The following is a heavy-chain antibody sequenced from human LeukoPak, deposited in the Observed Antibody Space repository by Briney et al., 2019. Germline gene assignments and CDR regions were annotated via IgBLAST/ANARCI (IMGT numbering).Heavy chain of an antibody. CDR1: GGTFSSYA. J-gene: IGHJ6*03. V-gene: IGHV1-69*06. CDR2: IIPIFGTA. CDR3: AAGRIPVNDYGDPQRNYYYYYYMDV. Sequence: GASVKVSCKASGGTFSSYAISWVRQAPGQGLEWMGGIIPIFGTANYAQKFQGRVTITADKSTSTAYMELSSLRSEDTAVYYCAAGRIPVNDYGDPQRNYYYYYYMDVWGKGTTVTVSS. D-gene: IGHD4-17*01.